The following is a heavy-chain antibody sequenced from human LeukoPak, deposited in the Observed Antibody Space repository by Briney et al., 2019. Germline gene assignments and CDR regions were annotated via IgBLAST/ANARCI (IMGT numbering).Heavy chain of an antibody. D-gene: IGHD5-24*01. CDR2: IYPGDSDT. J-gene: IGHJ3*02. Sequence: GESLKIFCKGSGYSFTSYWIGWVSQMPGKGVEGMGIIYPGDSDTRYSPSFQGQVTISADKSISTAYLQWSSLKASDTAMYYCARRGRDGYNDAFDIWGQGTMVTVSS. CDR1: GYSFTSYW. V-gene: IGHV5-51*01. CDR3: ARRGRDGYNDAFDI.